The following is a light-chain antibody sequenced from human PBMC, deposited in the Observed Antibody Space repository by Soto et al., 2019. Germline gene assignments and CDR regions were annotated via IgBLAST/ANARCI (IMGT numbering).Light chain of an antibody. Sequence: QSALTQPASVSGSPGQSITISCTGTSSDVGGYNYVSWYQQHPGKAPKLMIYDVSNRPSGVSKRFSGYKSGNTASLTISGLQAEDEADYYCSSYTSSSTPVVFGGGTKLTVL. CDR3: SSYTSSSTPVV. V-gene: IGLV2-14*01. J-gene: IGLJ2*01. CDR2: DVS. CDR1: SSDVGGYNY.